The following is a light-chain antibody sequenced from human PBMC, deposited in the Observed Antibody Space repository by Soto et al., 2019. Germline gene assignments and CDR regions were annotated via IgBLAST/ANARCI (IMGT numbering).Light chain of an antibody. CDR3: SSYISGSTHV. J-gene: IGLJ1*01. CDR2: DVR. Sequence: QSALTQPASVSGSPGQSITISCTGTSSDVGAYNFVSLYQKHPGKVPKHMIFDVRSRPSGVSDRFSGSKSGNTASLTISGLQAEDQGDYYCSSYISGSTHVFGSGTKVTVL. V-gene: IGLV2-14*03. CDR1: SSDVGAYNF.